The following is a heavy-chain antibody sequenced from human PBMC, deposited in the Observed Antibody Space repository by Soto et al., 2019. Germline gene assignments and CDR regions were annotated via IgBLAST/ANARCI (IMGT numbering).Heavy chain of an antibody. CDR3: ATRITVFGLLIPPFDP. CDR1: GDFFSDNH. Sequence: SETLSLTCGIFGDFFSDNHWYWIRQSPGRGLEWVGEVNDSGATNYNPSLKSRVTMSIDTSKKELSLELTSVTAADTAVYYCATRITVFGLLIPPFDPWGQGTQVTVSS. CDR2: VNDSGAT. D-gene: IGHD3-3*01. J-gene: IGHJ5*02. V-gene: IGHV4-34*01.